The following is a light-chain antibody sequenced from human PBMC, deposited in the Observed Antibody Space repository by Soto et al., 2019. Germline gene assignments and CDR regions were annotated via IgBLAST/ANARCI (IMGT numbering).Light chain of an antibody. CDR2: ANT. Sequence: QSVLTQPPSVSGAPGQRVTISCTGSSSNIGAGYHVHWYQQLPGTAPKLLIYANTNRPSGVPDRFSGSKSGTSASLAITGLQAEDESDHYCQSYDSSLRGVLFGGGTKLTVL. J-gene: IGLJ2*01. CDR1: SSNIGAGYH. CDR3: QSYDSSLRGVL. V-gene: IGLV1-40*01.